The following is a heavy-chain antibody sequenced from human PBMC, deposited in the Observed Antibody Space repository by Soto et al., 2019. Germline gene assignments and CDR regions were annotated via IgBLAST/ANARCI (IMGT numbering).Heavy chain of an antibody. J-gene: IGHJ4*02. Sequence: GGSLRLSCAASGFTCSSYAFSRVRQAPGKGLEWVSGNIGSGGSTYYADSVKGRFSISRDNSKNTLYLQMSSLRAEYTAVYYCAKVSAGRSHFDYWGQGTLVTVSS. CDR2: NIGSGGST. CDR3: AKVSAGRSHFDY. D-gene: IGHD6-13*01. CDR1: GFTCSSYA. V-gene: IGHV3-23*01.